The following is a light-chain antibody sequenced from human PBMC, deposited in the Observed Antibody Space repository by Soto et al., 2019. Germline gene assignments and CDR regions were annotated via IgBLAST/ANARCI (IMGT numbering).Light chain of an antibody. V-gene: IGKV3-15*01. CDR3: QQYNKWPRT. CDR2: GAS. J-gene: IGKJ1*01. Sequence: IVMTQSPATLSVSPGERGTLSCRASQSVSSNLAWYQQKPGQAPRLLMYGASTRATGIPARFSGSGSGTEFTLTISSLQSGDFAVYYCQQYNKWPRTFGQGTKVEIK. CDR1: QSVSSN.